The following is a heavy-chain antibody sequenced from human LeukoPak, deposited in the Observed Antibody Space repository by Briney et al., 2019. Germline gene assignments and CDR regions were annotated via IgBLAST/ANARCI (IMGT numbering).Heavy chain of an antibody. V-gene: IGHV3-53*01. J-gene: IGHJ4*02. CDR1: AFTVSSKY. D-gene: IGHD6-13*01. Sequence: GGSLRLSCAAFAFTVSSKYMSWVRQGPGKGLEWVSVIYSGGSTYYADSVKGRFTISRDNSKNKLYLQMNSLRAEDTAVYYCARGAVAAAAPFDYWGQGTLVTVSS. CDR2: IYSGGST. CDR3: ARGAVAAAAPFDY.